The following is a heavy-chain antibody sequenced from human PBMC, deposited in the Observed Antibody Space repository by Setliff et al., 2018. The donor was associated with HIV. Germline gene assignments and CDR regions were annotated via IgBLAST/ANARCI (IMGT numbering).Heavy chain of an antibody. V-gene: IGHV4-38-2*02. Sequence: PSETLSLTCTVSGYPISSGYYWGWIRQPPGKGLEWIGSIYHSGTTYYNPSPKCRVTISVDTSKNQFTLKLSSATAADTAVYYCARRLQFLEFLHGVGGLDVWGQGTTVTV. D-gene: IGHD3-3*01. J-gene: IGHJ6*02. CDR3: ARRLQFLEFLHGVGGLDV. CDR2: IYHSGTT. CDR1: GYPISSGYY.